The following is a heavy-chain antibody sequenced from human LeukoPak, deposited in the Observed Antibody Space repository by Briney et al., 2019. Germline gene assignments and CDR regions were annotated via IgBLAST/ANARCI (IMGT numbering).Heavy chain of an antibody. D-gene: IGHD2-8*01. CDR1: ADSITSSSYF. Sequence: SETLSLTCTVSADSITSSSYFGGWIRQPPGEGLEWIGSVYYTGSTYYNPSLKSRVTISVDTSKNQVSLKLSSVTAADTAVYYCARQERYCSNGVCLKHFDYWGQGTLVTVSS. V-gene: IGHV4-39*01. J-gene: IGHJ4*02. CDR2: VYYTGST. CDR3: ARQERYCSNGVCLKHFDY.